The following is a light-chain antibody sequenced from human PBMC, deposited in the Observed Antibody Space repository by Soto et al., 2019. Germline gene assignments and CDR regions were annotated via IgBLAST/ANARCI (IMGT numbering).Light chain of an antibody. CDR1: QSISSW. V-gene: IGKV1-5*01. Sequence: DIQMTQSHSTLSASVGDRVTITCRASQSISSWLAWYQQKPGKAPKLLIYDASSLESGVPSRFSGSGSGTEFTLTISSLQPDDFATYYCQQYNSYWTFGQGNKVDIK. CDR3: QQYNSYWT. J-gene: IGKJ1*01. CDR2: DAS.